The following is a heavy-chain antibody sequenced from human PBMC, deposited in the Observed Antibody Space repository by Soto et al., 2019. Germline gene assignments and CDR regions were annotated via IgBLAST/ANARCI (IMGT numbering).Heavy chain of an antibody. CDR1: GFMFSTYV. V-gene: IGHV3-21*01. CDR3: ARAYVIEWETSAFVY. J-gene: IGHJ4*01. Sequence: GGSLRISCATSGFMFSTYVMNWVRQAPGKGLEWVSSINGRSNYKYYANSVRGRFTISRDNAKNSLFLQMSSLTAEDTAVYYCARAYVIEWETSAFVYWGHRTLVSVS. D-gene: IGHD1-26*01. CDR2: INGRSNYK.